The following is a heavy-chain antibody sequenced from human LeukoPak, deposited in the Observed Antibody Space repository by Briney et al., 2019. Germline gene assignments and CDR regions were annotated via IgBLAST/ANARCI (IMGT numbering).Heavy chain of an antibody. J-gene: IGHJ5*02. CDR1: GGSISSGDYY. Sequence: PSETLSLTCTVSGGSISSGDYYWSWIRQPPGKGLEWIGYIYYSGSTYYNPSLKSRVTISVDTSKNQFSLKLSSVTAADTAVYYCARVSFSVSSWYGIYRSEWFDPWGQGTLVTVSS. D-gene: IGHD6-13*01. CDR3: ARVSFSVSSWYGIYRSEWFDP. V-gene: IGHV4-30-4*01. CDR2: IYYSGST.